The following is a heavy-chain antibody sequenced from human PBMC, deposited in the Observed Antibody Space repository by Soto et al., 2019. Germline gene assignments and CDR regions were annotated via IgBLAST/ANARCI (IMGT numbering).Heavy chain of an antibody. CDR1: GSTFPSYD. CDR3: ARSGIMITFGGVIVRNYYYGMDV. Sequence: GASVKVSCKASGSTFPSYDINWVRQATGQGLEWMGWMNPNSGNTGYAQKFQGRVTMTRNTSISTAYMELSSLRSEDTAVYYCARSGIMITFGGVIVRNYYYGMDVWGQGTTVTVSS. V-gene: IGHV1-8*01. CDR2: MNPNSGNT. J-gene: IGHJ6*02. D-gene: IGHD3-16*02.